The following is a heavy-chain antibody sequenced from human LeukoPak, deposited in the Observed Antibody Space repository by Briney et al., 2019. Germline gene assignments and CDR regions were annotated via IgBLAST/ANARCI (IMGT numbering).Heavy chain of an antibody. CDR3: ARHQSTNPSGLHPDY. D-gene: IGHD3-22*01. J-gene: IGHJ4*02. V-gene: IGHV5-51*01. CDR1: GYSFTSYW. Sequence: GESLKISCKGSGYSFTSYWIGWVRQMPGKGLEWMGIIYPGDSDTRYSPSFQGQVTISADKSISTAYLQWSSLKASDTAMYCCARHQSTNPSGLHPDYWGQGTLVTVSS. CDR2: IYPGDSDT.